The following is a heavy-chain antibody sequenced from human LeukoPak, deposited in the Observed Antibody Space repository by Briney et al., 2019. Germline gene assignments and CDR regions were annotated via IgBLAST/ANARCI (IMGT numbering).Heavy chain of an antibody. D-gene: IGHD3-22*01. CDR1: GFTVSSNY. CDR3: ARDRYYYDSSGYYLGNAFDI. Sequence: GGSLRLSCAASGFTVSSNYMSWVRQAPGKGLEWVSVIYSGGSTYYADSVKGRFTISRDNSKNTLYLQMNSLGAEDTAVYYCARDRYYYDSSGYYLGNAFDIWGQGTMVTVSS. J-gene: IGHJ3*02. CDR2: IYSGGST. V-gene: IGHV3-66*02.